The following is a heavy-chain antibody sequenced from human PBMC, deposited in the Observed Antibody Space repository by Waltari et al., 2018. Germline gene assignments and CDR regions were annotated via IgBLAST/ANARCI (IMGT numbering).Heavy chain of an antibody. CDR3: ARGNLAGVDY. D-gene: IGHD6-13*01. V-gene: IGHV4-34*01. CDR1: GASFSGSY. Sequence: QVQLQQWGAGLLKPSETLSLTCAVYGASFSGSYWSWIRQPPGEGRQWSGGINNIGSTQYNPSHKSRVTISVDTYKSQFSLKLSAVTAADTALYYWARGNLAGVDYWGQGTLVTVSS. CDR2: INNIGST. J-gene: IGHJ4*02.